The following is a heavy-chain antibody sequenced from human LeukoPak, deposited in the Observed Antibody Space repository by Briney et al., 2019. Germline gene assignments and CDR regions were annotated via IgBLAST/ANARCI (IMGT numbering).Heavy chain of an antibody. Sequence: ASVKVSCKASGYTFTGYYMHWMRQAPGQGLGWMGWINPNNGDTRYAQKFQGWVTLTRDTSISTAYMELSRLTSDDTSVYYCARGPNTGCFDYWGQGTLVTVSS. J-gene: IGHJ4*02. CDR2: INPNNGDT. CDR3: ARGPNTGCFDY. CDR1: GYTFTGYY. D-gene: IGHD7-27*01. V-gene: IGHV1-2*04.